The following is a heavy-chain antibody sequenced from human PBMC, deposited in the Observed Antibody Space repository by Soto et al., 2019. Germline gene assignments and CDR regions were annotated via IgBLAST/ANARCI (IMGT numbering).Heavy chain of an antibody. CDR3: ARSPDSSGYYPRWYYYGMDV. CDR2: IYHSGST. J-gene: IGHJ6*02. D-gene: IGHD3-22*01. CDR1: GGSISSSNW. Sequence: QVQLQESGPGLVKPSGTLSLTCAVSGGSISSSNWWSWVRQPPGKGLEWIGEIYHSGSTNYNPSLNSPVTISVDKSKNQFSLKLSSVTAADTAVYYCARSPDSSGYYPRWYYYGMDVWGQGTTVTVSS. V-gene: IGHV4-4*02.